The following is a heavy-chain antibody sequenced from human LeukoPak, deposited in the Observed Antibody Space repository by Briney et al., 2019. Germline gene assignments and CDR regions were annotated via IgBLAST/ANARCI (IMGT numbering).Heavy chain of an antibody. CDR3: AVGIVVVPDKNWFYP. V-gene: IGHV4-31*02. Sequence: SETQSLTCTVSGGSFSSGGYYWSWIRQHPGKGLEWMGYIYYSGSTYYNPSLKSRVTISVDTSKNQFSLKLSSVTAADTAVYYCAVGIVVVPDKNWFYPWGQGTLVTVSS. D-gene: IGHD2-2*01. CDR1: GGSFSSGGYY. J-gene: IGHJ5*02. CDR2: IYYSGST.